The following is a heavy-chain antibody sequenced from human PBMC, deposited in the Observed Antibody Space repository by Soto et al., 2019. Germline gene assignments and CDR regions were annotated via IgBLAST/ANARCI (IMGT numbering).Heavy chain of an antibody. CDR1: GFTFSSYG. Sequence: QVQLVESAGGVVHPGRSLRVACAASGFTFSSYGMHWVRQAPGKGLEWVAVIWYDGSNKYYADSVKGRFTISRDNSKNTLYLQMNGLRAEDTAVYYCARDFSSGYFAGMDVWGQGTTVTVSS. CDR2: IWYDGSNK. CDR3: ARDFSSGYFAGMDV. J-gene: IGHJ6*02. D-gene: IGHD3-22*01. V-gene: IGHV3-33*01.